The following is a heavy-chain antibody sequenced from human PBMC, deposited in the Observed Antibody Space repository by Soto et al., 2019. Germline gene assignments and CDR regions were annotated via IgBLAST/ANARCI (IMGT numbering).Heavy chain of an antibody. V-gene: IGHV4-59*12. CDR3: ARDRWGGGTTTVTTLGY. CDR1: GGTINSYY. J-gene: IGHJ4*02. CDR2: IYYSGST. Sequence: SSETTYLTCTVCGGTINSYYWSWIRQHPGKGLEWIGSIYYSGSTDYNPSVKGRFTISRDNAKNSLYLQMNSLRAEDTAVYYCARDRWGGGTTTVTTLGYWGQGTLVTVSS. D-gene: IGHD4-17*01.